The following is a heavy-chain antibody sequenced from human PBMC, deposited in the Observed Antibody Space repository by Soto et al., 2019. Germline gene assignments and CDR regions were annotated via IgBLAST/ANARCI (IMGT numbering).Heavy chain of an antibody. CDR1: GYTFTSYY. J-gene: IGHJ6*02. CDR2: INPSGGST. D-gene: IGHD2-15*01. V-gene: IGHV1-46*01. Sequence: ASVKVSCKASGYTFTSYYMHWVRQAPGQGLEWMGIINPSGGSTSYAQKFQGRVTMTRDTSTSTVYMELSSLRSEDTAVYYCARAGEGYCSGGSCYGSHRSFPPSHYYYGMDVWGQGTTVTVSS. CDR3: ARAGEGYCSGGSCYGSHRSFPPSHYYYGMDV.